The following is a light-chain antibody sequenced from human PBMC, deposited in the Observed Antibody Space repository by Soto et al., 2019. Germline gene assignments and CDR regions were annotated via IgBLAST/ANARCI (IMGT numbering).Light chain of an antibody. CDR1: QSVSSN. V-gene: IGKV3-15*01. J-gene: IGKJ2*01. CDR3: QQYNNWPAYT. Sequence: IVMTQPPATLSVSPGARATLSCRASQSVSSNLAWYQQKPGQAPRLLIYGASTRATGIPARFSGSGSGTEFTLTISSLQSEDFAVYYCQQYNNWPAYTFGQGTKLEIK. CDR2: GAS.